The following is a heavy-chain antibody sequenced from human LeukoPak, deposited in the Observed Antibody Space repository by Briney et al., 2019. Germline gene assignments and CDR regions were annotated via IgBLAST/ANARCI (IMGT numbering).Heavy chain of an antibody. Sequence: PSGTLSLTCTVSGGSVSTIDYCWGWIRQPPGKGREWIGSVYYSGSTYYNAPLKSRVTISVDTSKKQFSLKLSAVTAADTAVYYCGRTWGYYFDYWGQGTLVTVSS. CDR3: GRTWGYYFDY. D-gene: IGHD3-16*01. CDR1: GGSVSTIDYC. V-gene: IGHV4-39*07. J-gene: IGHJ4*02. CDR2: VYYSGST.